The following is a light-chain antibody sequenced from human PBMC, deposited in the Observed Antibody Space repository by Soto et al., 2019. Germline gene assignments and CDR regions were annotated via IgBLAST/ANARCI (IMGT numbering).Light chain of an antibody. J-gene: IGKJ1*01. V-gene: IGKV1-17*01. CDR2: AAS. CDR1: QGIRND. CDR3: QQYETFSGT. Sequence: IQMTQSPSSLSASVGDRVTITCRASQGIRNDLGWFQQKPGKAPKLLIYAASSLQSGVPSRFSGSGSGTKFTLTIASLQPDDFATYYCQQYETFSGTFGPGTKVDIK.